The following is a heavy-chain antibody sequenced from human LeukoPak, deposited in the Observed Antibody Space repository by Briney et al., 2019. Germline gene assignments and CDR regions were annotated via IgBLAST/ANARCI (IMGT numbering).Heavy chain of an antibody. CDR3: ARDQGPSGNLFDP. D-gene: IGHD3-10*01. CDR2: INPNTGDT. J-gene: IGHJ5*02. Sequence: ASVKVSCKASGYTFTGYYMHWVRQAPGQGLEWMGRINPNTGDTDYAQRFQGRITMTRDRSISTASMELSRLNLDDTAVYYCARDQGPSGNLFDPWGQGILVTVS. CDR1: GYTFTGYY. V-gene: IGHV1-2*06.